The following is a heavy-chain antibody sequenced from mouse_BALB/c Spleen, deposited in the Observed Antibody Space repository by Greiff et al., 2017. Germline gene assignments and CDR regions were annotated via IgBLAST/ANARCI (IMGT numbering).Heavy chain of an antibody. CDR3: ARSGDYGNYEDY. V-gene: IGHV1S41*01. J-gene: IGHJ2*01. D-gene: IGHD2-1*01. Sequence: DLVKPGASVKLSCKASGYTFTSYWINWIKQRPGQGLEWIGRIATGSGSTYYNEMFKGKATLTVDTSYSTAYIQLSSLSSEDSAVYFCARSGDYGNYEDYWGQGTTLTVSS. CDR2: IATGSGST. CDR1: GYTFTSYW.